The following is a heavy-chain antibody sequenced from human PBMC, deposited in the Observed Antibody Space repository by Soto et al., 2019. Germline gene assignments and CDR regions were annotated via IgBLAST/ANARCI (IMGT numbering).Heavy chain of an antibody. CDR3: ARRKGWDFDTTGYLFDF. CDR1: GYTFTSYW. D-gene: IGHD3-22*01. Sequence: GESLKISCTGSGYTFTSYWIGWVRQMPGKGLEWMGIIYPGDSETRYSPSSQGQVTISADRSISTAYLQWSSLKASDTAMYYCARRKGWDFDTTGYLFDFWGQGTLVTVSS. V-gene: IGHV5-51*01. CDR2: IYPGDSET. J-gene: IGHJ4*02.